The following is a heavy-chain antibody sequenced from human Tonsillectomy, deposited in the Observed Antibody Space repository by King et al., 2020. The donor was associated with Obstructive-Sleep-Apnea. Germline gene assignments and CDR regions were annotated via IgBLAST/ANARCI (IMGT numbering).Heavy chain of an antibody. CDR3: ARHGSGLRFLEWLLPEFDY. CDR2: IYYSEST. CDR1: GGSISSYH. Sequence: VQLQESGPGLVKPSETLSLTCTVSGGSISSYHWSWIRQPPGKGLEWIGYIYYSESTNYNPSLKSRVTISVDTSKNQFSLKLSSVTAADTAGYYCARHGSGLRFLEWLLPEFDYWGQGTLVTVSS. D-gene: IGHD3-3*01. V-gene: IGHV4-59*08. J-gene: IGHJ4*02.